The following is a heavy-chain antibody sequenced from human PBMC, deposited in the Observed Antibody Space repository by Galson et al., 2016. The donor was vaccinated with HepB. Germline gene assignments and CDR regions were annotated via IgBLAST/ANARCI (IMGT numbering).Heavy chain of an antibody. CDR1: GFTFDDYT. Sequence: SLRLSCAASGFTFDDYTMHWVRQAPGKGLEWVSLINWDGGSTYYADSVKGRFTISRDNAKNSLYLQMNSLRAEDTAVYYCARDILWFGELTRVYYFDYWGQGTLVTVSS. D-gene: IGHD3-10*01. CDR3: ARDILWFGELTRVYYFDY. J-gene: IGHJ4*02. V-gene: IGHV3-43*01. CDR2: INWDGGST.